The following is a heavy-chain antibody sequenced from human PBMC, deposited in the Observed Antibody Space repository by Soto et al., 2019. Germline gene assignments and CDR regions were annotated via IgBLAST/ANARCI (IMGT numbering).Heavy chain of an antibody. V-gene: IGHV1-18*01. CDR2: ISAYNGNT. D-gene: IGHD6-19*01. CDR1: GYTFTSYA. CDR3: ARDLVAVAGTH. J-gene: IGHJ4*02. Sequence: ASVKVSCKASGYTFTSYAMHWVRQAPGQRLEWMGWISAYNGNTNYAQKLQGRVTMTTDTSTSTAYMELRSLRSDDTAVYYCARDLVAVAGTHWGQGTLVTVSS.